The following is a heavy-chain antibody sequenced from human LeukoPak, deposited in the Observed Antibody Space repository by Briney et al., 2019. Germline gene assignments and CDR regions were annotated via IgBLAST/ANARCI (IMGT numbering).Heavy chain of an antibody. D-gene: IGHD1-26*01. Sequence: GGSLRLSCAASGFTFSNAWMSWVRQAPGKGLEWVGRIKSKTDGGTTDYAAPVKGRFTISRDDSKNTLYLQMNSLKTEDTAVYYCTTGELAYYYYYMDVWGKGTTVTVSS. CDR1: GFTFSNAW. V-gene: IGHV3-15*01. CDR2: IKSKTDGGTT. CDR3: TTGELAYYYYYMDV. J-gene: IGHJ6*03.